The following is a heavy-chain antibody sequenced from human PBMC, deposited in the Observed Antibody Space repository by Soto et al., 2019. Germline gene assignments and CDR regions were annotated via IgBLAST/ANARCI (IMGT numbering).Heavy chain of an antibody. CDR1: GFTFSSYA. J-gene: IGHJ4*02. V-gene: IGHV3-23*01. Sequence: EVQLLESGGGLVQPGGSLRLSCAASGFTFSSYAMSWVRQAPGKGLEWVSAISGSGGSTYYADSVKGRFTISRDNSKNTLYLQMNSLRAEDTAVYYCAKDWGRITMIVVVIPDYWGQGTLVTVSS. CDR3: AKDWGRITMIVVVIPDY. D-gene: IGHD3-22*01. CDR2: ISGSGGST.